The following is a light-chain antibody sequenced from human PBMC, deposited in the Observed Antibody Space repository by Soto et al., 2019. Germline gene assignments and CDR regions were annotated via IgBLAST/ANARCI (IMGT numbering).Light chain of an antibody. J-gene: IGKJ1*01. V-gene: IGKV2-28*01. CDR2: LGS. Sequence: DIVMTQSPLSLPVTPGEPASISCRSSQSLLHSNGHNYLDWYVQKPGQSPQLLLYLGSDRASGVPARFSGYGSGTEFTLTISRVEAEDVGFYYCMQALQAPLTFGQGTKVDIK. CDR1: QSLLHSNGHNY. CDR3: MQALQAPLT.